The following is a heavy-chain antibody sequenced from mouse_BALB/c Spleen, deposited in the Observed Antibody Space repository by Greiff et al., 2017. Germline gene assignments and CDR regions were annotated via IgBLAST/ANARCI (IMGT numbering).Heavy chain of an antibody. J-gene: IGHJ4*01. Sequence: DVQLQESGPDLVKPSQSLSLTCTVSGYSITRGYSWHSIRQSPGNKLEWMRCIQYSGSINYNPSLKSRVSITRDTSKNEFFLQLDSVTTEDTATYYCARCVGGYALDCWGQGTTVTVSS. D-gene: IGHD1-1*02. V-gene: IGHV3-1*02. CDR3: ARCVGGYALDC. CDR1: GYSITRGYS. CDR2: IQYSGSI.